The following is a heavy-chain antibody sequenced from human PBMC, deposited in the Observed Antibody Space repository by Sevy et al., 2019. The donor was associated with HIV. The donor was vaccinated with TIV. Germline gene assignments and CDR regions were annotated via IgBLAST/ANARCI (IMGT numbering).Heavy chain of an antibody. D-gene: IGHD2-15*01. J-gene: IGHJ4*02. Sequence: GGSLRLSCAASGFTFGPYAMSWFRQAPGKGLEWVAFIRGKPFGGTTEYAASVKDRFTISRDDSKSIAYLEMNSLKIEDTAVYYCAREAGVVLVVAASHFDYWGLGTLVTVSS. V-gene: IGHV3-49*03. CDR2: IRGKPFGGTT. CDR3: AREAGVVLVVAASHFDY. CDR1: GFTFGPYA.